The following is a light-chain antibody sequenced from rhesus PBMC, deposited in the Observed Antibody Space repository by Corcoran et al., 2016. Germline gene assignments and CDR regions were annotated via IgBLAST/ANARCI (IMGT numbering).Light chain of an antibody. J-gene: IGLJ1*01. CDR1: SSDIGGYNR. CDR3: NSYTNTNTFI. CDR2: EVS. Sequence: QAAPTQSPSVSGSPGQSVTISCTGTSSDIGGYNRVSWYQQHPGKAPKLMIYEVSKRPSGVSDRFSGSKSGNTASLPISGLQADDEADYYCNSYTNTNTFIFGGGTRLTVL. V-gene: IGLV2-13*03.